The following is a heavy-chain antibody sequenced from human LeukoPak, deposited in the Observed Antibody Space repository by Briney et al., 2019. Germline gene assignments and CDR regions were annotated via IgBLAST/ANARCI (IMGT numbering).Heavy chain of an antibody. Sequence: GGSLRLSCAASGFIFSSYAMHWVRQAPGTGLEWVAVISYDGSNNYYADSVKGRFTISRDNSKSTLYLQMNSLRAEDTAVYYCARVHRTGWVVDAFDIWGQGTMVTVSS. CDR2: ISYDGSNN. J-gene: IGHJ3*02. CDR3: ARVHRTGWVVDAFDI. CDR1: GFIFSSYA. V-gene: IGHV3-30-3*01. D-gene: IGHD3/OR15-3a*01.